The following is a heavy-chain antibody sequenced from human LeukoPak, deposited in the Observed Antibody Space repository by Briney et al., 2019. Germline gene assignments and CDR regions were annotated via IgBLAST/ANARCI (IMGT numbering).Heavy chain of an antibody. D-gene: IGHD3-3*01. CDR1: GFTFSGYW. CDR2: INYDGSST. CDR3: AKDRYYDFWSGSDP. Sequence: GGSLRLSCAASGFTFSGYWMHWVRQAPGKGLVWVSHINYDGSSTTYADSVKGRFTISRDNAKNTLYLQMNSLRAEDTAVYYCAKDRYYDFWSGSDPWGQGTLVTVSS. J-gene: IGHJ5*02. V-gene: IGHV3-74*01.